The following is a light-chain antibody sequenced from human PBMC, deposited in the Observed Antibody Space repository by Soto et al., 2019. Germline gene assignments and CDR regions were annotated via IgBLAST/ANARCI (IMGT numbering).Light chain of an antibody. Sequence: QSVLTQPPSVSAAPGQKVTISCSGSSSNIGNNYVSWYQQLPGTARKLLIYDNNKRPSGIPDRFSGSKSGTSATLGITGLQTGDEADYYCGTWDSSLSAEVFGGGTKLTVL. CDR3: GTWDSSLSAEV. V-gene: IGLV1-51*01. J-gene: IGLJ3*02. CDR1: SSNIGNNY. CDR2: DNN.